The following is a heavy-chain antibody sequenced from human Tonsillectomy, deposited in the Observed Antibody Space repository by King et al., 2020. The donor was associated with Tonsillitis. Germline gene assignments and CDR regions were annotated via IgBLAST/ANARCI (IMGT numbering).Heavy chain of an antibody. D-gene: IGHD3-9*01. J-gene: IGHJ4*02. Sequence: VQLQESGPGLVKPSETLSLTCTVSGGSISSYYWSWIRQPAGKGLEWIGRIYTSGGTNYNPSLKSRVTMSVDTSKNQFSLKLSPVTAADTAVYYCARDLGDLRYFDWSPTYFDYWGQGTLVTVSS. CDR2: IYTSGGT. V-gene: IGHV4-4*07. CDR3: ARDLGDLRYFDWSPTYFDY. CDR1: GGSISSYY.